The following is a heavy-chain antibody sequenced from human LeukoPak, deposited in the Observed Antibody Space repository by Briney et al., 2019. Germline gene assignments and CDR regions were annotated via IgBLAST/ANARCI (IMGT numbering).Heavy chain of an antibody. J-gene: IGHJ4*02. CDR2: ISSSSSYI. Sequence: SGGSLRLSCAASGFTFSSYSMNWVRQAPGKGLEWVSSISSSSSYIYYADLVKGRFTISRDNAKNSLYLQMNSLRAEDTALYYCAKGPSDSSGYLGYFDYWGQGTLVTVSS. CDR3: AKGPSDSSGYLGYFDY. V-gene: IGHV3-21*04. CDR1: GFTFSSYS. D-gene: IGHD3-22*01.